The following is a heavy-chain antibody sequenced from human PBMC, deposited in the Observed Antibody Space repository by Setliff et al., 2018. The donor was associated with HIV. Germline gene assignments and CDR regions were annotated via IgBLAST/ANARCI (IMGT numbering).Heavy chain of an antibody. V-gene: IGHV3-64D*09. CDR3: VKDCNPGTCYFEYFEH. Sequence: GGSLRLSCSASGFTFSKYAMHWVRQAPGKGLEYVSGISIDGGTAYYAGSVKGRFTTSRDNSKNTLYLQMSSLRVEDTAVYYCVKDCNPGTCYFEYFEHWGQGTLVTVSS. CDR2: ISIDGGTA. CDR1: GFTFSKYA. D-gene: IGHD2-15*01. J-gene: IGHJ1*01.